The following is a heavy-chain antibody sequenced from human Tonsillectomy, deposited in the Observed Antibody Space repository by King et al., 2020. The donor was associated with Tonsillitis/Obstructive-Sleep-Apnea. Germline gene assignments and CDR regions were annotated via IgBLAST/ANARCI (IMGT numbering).Heavy chain of an antibody. CDR2: ISAYNGNT. CDR3: ARGNGDIVVVPAASDAFDI. D-gene: IGHD2-2*01. CDR1: GYTFTSYG. Sequence: QLVQSGAEVKKPGASVKVSCKASGYTFTSYGISWVRQAPGQGLEWMGWISAYNGNTNYAQKLQGRVTMTTDTSTSTAYMELRSRRSDDTAVYYWARGNGDIVVVPAASDAFDIWGQGTMVTVSS. V-gene: IGHV1-18*01. J-gene: IGHJ3*02.